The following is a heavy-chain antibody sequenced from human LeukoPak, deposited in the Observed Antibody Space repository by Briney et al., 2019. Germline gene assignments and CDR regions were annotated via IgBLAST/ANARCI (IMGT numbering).Heavy chain of an antibody. J-gene: IGHJ4*02. D-gene: IGHD3-22*01. CDR1: GGSISSHY. V-gene: IGHV4-59*11. CDR3: ARGTGFYDSSGHYYWGYFDS. CDR2: IYYSGTT. Sequence: ETLSLTCTVSGGSISSHYWSWFRQTPGERPEWIAFIYYSGTTNYNPSLKGRVTISIDSSKNQFSLKLSSVTAADTAIYYCARGTGFYDSSGHYYWGYFDSWGQGTLVPASS.